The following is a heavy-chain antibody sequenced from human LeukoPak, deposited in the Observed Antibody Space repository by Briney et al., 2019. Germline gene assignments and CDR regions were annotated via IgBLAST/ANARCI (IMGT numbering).Heavy chain of an antibody. CDR2: IGTAGDT. CDR1: GFTFSNYA. CDR3: ARQATPRGYFDY. Sequence: PGGSLRLSCAASGFTFSNYAMHWVRQATGKGLEWVSAIGTAGDTYYPGSVKGRFIISRENAKNSLYLQMNSLRAGDTAVYYCARQATPRGYFDYWGQGILVTVSS. J-gene: IGHJ4*02. V-gene: IGHV3-13*01. D-gene: IGHD2-15*01.